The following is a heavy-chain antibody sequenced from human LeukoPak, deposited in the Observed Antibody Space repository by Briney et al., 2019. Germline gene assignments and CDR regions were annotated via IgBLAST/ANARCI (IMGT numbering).Heavy chain of an antibody. V-gene: IGHV1-24*01. CDR3: ARERSIAAQDNWFDP. CDR1: GYTLTELS. CDR2: FDPEDGET. J-gene: IGHJ5*02. D-gene: IGHD6-6*01. Sequence: EASVKVSCKVSGYTLTELSMHWVRQAPGKGLEWMGGFDPEDGETIYAQKFQGRVTITADKSTSTAYMELSSLRSEDTAVYYCARERSIAAQDNWFDPWGQGTLVTVSS.